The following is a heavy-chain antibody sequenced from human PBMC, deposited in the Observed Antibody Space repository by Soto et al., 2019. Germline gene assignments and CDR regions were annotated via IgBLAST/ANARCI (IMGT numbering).Heavy chain of an antibody. J-gene: IGHJ3*02. CDR2: IKGGGNEK. CDR1: GFTFSSYW. Sequence: GGSLRLSCAASGFTFSSYWMSWVRQAPGKVLEWVATIKGGGNEKYYADSVKGRFTISRDNAKNSLYLQMNSLRAEDKAVYYCARVRAVFDIWGQGTMVTVSS. V-gene: IGHV3-7*01. CDR3: ARVRAVFDI.